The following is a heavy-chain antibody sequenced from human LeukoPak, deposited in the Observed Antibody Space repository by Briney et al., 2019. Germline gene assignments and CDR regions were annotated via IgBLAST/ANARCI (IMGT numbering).Heavy chain of an antibody. Sequence: PGGSLRLSCAASGFTFSGYGMHWVRQAPGKGLEWVAIIYSDESNKYYADSVRGRFTISRDISQNTLFLQMNSLSAEDTAVYYCARVRGSTDWYVDYWGQGTLVTVSS. V-gene: IGHV3-33*01. CDR2: IYSDESNK. D-gene: IGHD2-2*01. CDR1: GFTFSGYG. CDR3: ARVRGSTDWYVDY. J-gene: IGHJ4*02.